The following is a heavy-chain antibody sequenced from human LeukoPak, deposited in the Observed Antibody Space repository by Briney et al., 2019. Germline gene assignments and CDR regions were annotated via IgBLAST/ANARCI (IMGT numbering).Heavy chain of an antibody. Sequence: SETLSLTCAVYGGSFSGYYWSWIRQPPGKGLEWIGEINHSGSTNYNPSLKSRVTISVDTSKNQFSLKLSSVTAADTAVYYCAAHGAIDYYGSGSYRSAPNWFDPWGQGTLVTVSS. CDR1: GGSFSGYY. CDR3: AAHGAIDYYGSGSYRSAPNWFDP. D-gene: IGHD3-10*01. J-gene: IGHJ5*02. CDR2: INHSGST. V-gene: IGHV4-34*01.